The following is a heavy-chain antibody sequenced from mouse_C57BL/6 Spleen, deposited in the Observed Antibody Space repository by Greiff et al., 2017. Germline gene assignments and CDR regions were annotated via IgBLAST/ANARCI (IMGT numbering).Heavy chain of an antibody. CDR1: GYTFTSYW. CDR2: IYPSDSET. Sequence: QVQLQQPGAELVRPGSSVKLSCKASGYTFTSYWMDWVKQRPRQGLEWIGNIYPSDSETHYNQKFKDKATLTVDKSSSTAYMQLSSLTSEDSAVYYCARRGLLSNYAMDYWGQGTSVTVSS. CDR3: ARRGLLSNYAMDY. D-gene: IGHD1-1*02. V-gene: IGHV1-61*01. J-gene: IGHJ4*01.